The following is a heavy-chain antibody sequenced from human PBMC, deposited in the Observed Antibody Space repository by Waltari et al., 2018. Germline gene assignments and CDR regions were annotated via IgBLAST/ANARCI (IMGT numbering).Heavy chain of an antibody. V-gene: IGHV3-9*01. CDR2: ISWNSGSI. J-gene: IGHJ3*01. D-gene: IGHD6-13*01. CDR3: AKVGIAAEPT. CDR1: GFTFDDYA. Sequence: EVQLVESGEGLVQPGRSLRLSCAASGFTFDDYAMHWVRQAPGKGLEWVSGISWNSGSIGYADSVKGRFTISRDNAKNSLYLQMNSLRAEDTAMYYCAKVGIAAEPTWGQGTMVTVAS.